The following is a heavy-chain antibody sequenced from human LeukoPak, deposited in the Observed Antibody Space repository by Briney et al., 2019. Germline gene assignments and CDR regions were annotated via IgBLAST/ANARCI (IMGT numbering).Heavy chain of an antibody. CDR3: ARARSGSYYCDY. CDR1: GGTFSSYA. D-gene: IGHD1-26*01. CDR2: ISAYNGNT. Sequence: ASVKVSCKASGGTFSSYAISWVRQAPGQGLEWMGWISAYNGNTNYAQKLQGRVTMTTDTSTSTAYMELRSLRSDDTAVYYCARARSGSYYCDYWGQGTLVTVSS. J-gene: IGHJ4*02. V-gene: IGHV1-18*01.